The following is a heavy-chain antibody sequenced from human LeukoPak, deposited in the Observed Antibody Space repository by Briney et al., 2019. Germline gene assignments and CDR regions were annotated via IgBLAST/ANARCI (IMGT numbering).Heavy chain of an antibody. CDR1: GFTFSDYY. CDR3: ARVTDYYCYGMDV. D-gene: IGHD2-21*02. Sequence: GGSLRLSCAASGFTFSDYYMSWIRQAPGKGLEWVSYISSSGSTIYYADSVKGRFTISRDNAKNSLYLQMTSLRAEDTAVYYCARVTDYYCYGMDVWGQGTTVTVSS. CDR2: ISSSGSTI. V-gene: IGHV3-11*01. J-gene: IGHJ6*02.